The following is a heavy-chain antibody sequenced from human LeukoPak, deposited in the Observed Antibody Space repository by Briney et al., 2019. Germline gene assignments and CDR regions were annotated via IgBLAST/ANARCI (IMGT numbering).Heavy chain of an antibody. CDR1: GFTFSSYT. Sequence: PGGSLRLSCAASGFTFSSYTMNWVRQAPGKGPEWVSSITSSSSYIYYADSVKGRFTISRDNAKNSLYLQMNSLRAEDTAVYYCAREGGREYYYGSGIFRWGQGTLVTVSS. D-gene: IGHD3-10*01. CDR2: ITSSSSYI. V-gene: IGHV3-21*01. CDR3: AREGGREYYYGSGIFR. J-gene: IGHJ4*02.